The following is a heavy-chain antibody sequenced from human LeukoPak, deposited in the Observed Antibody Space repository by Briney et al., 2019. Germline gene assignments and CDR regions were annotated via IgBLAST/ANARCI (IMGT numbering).Heavy chain of an antibody. D-gene: IGHD3-3*01. CDR1: GFSFNSYD. Sequence: GRSLRLSCATSGFSFNSYDMHWVRQAPGKGLEWVSSISSSSSYIYYADSVKGRFTISRDNAKNSLYLQMNSLRAEDTAVYYCARIQSPSTYYDFWSGPQDNSFDPWGQGTLVTVSS. CDR2: ISSSSSYI. J-gene: IGHJ5*02. CDR3: ARIQSPSTYYDFWSGPQDNSFDP. V-gene: IGHV3-21*01.